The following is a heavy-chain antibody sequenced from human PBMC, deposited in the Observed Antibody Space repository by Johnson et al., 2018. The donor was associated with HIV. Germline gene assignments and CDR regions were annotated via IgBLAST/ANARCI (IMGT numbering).Heavy chain of an antibody. CDR1: GFTFSSYA. J-gene: IGHJ3*02. Sequence: QVQLVESGGGLVKPGGSLRLSCAASGFTFSSYAMHWVRQAPGKGLECVAVISYDGSNKYYADSVKGRFTISRDNSKNTLYLQMNSLRADDTAVYYCARGSGGIVGAQDIWGQGTMVTVSS. CDR2: ISYDGSNK. D-gene: IGHD1-26*01. V-gene: IGHV3-30*14. CDR3: ARGSGGIVGAQDI.